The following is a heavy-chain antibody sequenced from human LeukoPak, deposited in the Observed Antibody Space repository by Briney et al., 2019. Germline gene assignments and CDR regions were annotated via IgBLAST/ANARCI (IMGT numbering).Heavy chain of an antibody. D-gene: IGHD1-20*01. J-gene: IGHJ4*02. Sequence: GGSLRLSCAASGFTFNNHWMHWVRQAPGKGLVWISRINTDGRTTDYADSVKGRFTISRDNAKNTLYLQMNSLRAEDTAAYYCGRGVNWNQIDYWGQGSLVTVSS. CDR3: GRGVNWNQIDY. CDR2: INTDGRTT. CDR1: GFTFNNHW. V-gene: IGHV3-74*01.